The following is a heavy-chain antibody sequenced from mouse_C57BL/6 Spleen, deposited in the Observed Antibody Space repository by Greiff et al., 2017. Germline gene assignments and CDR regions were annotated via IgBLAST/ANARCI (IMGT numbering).Heavy chain of an antibody. V-gene: IGHV2-6-1*01. D-gene: IGHD1-1*01. Sequence: VQLKESGPGLVAPSQSLSITCTVSGFSLTSYGVHWVRQPPGKGLEWLVVLWSDGSTTYNSALKSRLSIINDHSKSQVFLKMNSLQTDDTSMYYSAIHSLVVDWYFDVWGTGTTVTVSS. J-gene: IGHJ1*03. CDR3: AIHSLVVDWYFDV. CDR1: GFSLTSYG. CDR2: LWSDGST.